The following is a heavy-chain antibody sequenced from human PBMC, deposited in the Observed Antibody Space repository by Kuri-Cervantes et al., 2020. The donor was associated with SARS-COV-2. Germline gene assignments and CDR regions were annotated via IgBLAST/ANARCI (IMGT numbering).Heavy chain of an antibody. D-gene: IGHD3-10*01. CDR1: GYTFTSYA. V-gene: IGHV7-4-1*02. J-gene: IGHJ5*02. Sequence: ASVKVSCKASGYTFTSYAMNWVRQAPGQGLGWMGWSNTNTGNPTYAQGFTGRYDFSLDTSVRTAYLQISSLEAEDTAVYYWARDTNFGSGSYWFDPWGQGTLVTVSS. CDR3: ARDTNFGSGSYWFDP. CDR2: SNTNTGNP.